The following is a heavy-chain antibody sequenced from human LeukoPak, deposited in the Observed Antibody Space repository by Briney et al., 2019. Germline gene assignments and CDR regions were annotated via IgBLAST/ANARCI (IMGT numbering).Heavy chain of an antibody. D-gene: IGHD3-22*01. Sequence: GGSLRLSCAASRFTFNTYDMHWVRQAPGKGLEWVAFIVYDGGNTYYTDSVKGRFTISRDNSENTLYLQMNSLRAEDTAVYYCARSYYYDSSHTADYWGQGTLVTVSS. CDR1: RFTFNTYD. CDR3: ARSYYYDSSHTADY. CDR2: IVYDGGNT. J-gene: IGHJ4*02. V-gene: IGHV3-30*02.